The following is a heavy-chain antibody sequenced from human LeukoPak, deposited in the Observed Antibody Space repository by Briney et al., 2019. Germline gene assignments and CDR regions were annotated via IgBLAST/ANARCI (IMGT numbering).Heavy chain of an antibody. Sequence: RPGGSLRLSCAASGFTFSSYSMNWVRQAPGKGLEWVSSISSSSSYIYYADSVKGRFTISRDNAKNSLYLQMNSLRAEDTAVYYCARNFGLRSGGTFDPWGQGTLVTVSS. CDR2: ISSSSSYI. D-gene: IGHD3/OR15-3a*01. CDR3: ARNFGLRSGGTFDP. CDR1: GFTFSSYS. J-gene: IGHJ5*02. V-gene: IGHV3-21*01.